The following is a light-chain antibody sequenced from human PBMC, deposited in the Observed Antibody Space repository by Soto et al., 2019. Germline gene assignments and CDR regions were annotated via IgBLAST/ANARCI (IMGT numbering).Light chain of an antibody. CDR3: QQYNKWPLT. Sequence: EIVMTQSPATLSESPGERATLSCRASQSVSSNLAWYQQKRGQAPRLLIYGTSTKATGIPARFSGSGSGTEFTLNISSLQSEDFAVYYCQQYNKWPLTFGGGTQVEIK. V-gene: IGKV3-15*01. J-gene: IGKJ4*01. CDR2: GTS. CDR1: QSVSSN.